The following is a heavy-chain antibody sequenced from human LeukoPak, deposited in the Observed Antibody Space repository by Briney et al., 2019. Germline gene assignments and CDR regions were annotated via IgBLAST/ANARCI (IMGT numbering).Heavy chain of an antibody. V-gene: IGHV4-31*02. J-gene: IGHJ6*02. CDR2: IYYSGST. D-gene: IGHD5-12*01. CDR1: GFTFRSYT. Sequence: LRLSCAASGFTFRSYTMSWVRQHPGKGLEWIGYIYYSGSTYYNPSLKSRVTISVDTSKNQFSLKLSSVTAADTAVYYCARGKRGYSGYDLMDVWGQGTTVAVSS. CDR3: ARGKRGYSGYDLMDV.